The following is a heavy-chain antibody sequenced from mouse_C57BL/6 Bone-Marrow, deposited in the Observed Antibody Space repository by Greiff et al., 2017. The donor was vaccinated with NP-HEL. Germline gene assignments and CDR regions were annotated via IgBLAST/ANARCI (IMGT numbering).Heavy chain of an antibody. V-gene: IGHV1-36*01. CDR1: GFTFTDYY. Sequence: EVQLQQSGPELVKPGASVKISCKASGFTFTDYYMHWVKQSHGKSLEWIGLVYPYNGGTSYNQKFKGKATLTVDTSSSTAYMELSSLTSEDSAVYCCASNYYGSLPWFAYWGQGTLVTVSA. CDR3: ASNYYGSLPWFAY. J-gene: IGHJ3*01. CDR2: VYPYNGGT. D-gene: IGHD1-1*01.